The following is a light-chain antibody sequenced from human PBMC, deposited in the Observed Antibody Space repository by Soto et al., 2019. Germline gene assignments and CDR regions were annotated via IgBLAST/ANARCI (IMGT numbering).Light chain of an antibody. Sequence: DIQMTQSPSTLSASVGDRVTITCRASQSISYWLAWYQQKPGKAPKLLIYKASSLRSGVPSRFSGSGSGTEFTLTISSLQPDDFATYYCQQYNSYWTFGQGTKVEIK. CDR1: QSISYW. J-gene: IGKJ1*01. V-gene: IGKV1-5*03. CDR3: QQYNSYWT. CDR2: KAS.